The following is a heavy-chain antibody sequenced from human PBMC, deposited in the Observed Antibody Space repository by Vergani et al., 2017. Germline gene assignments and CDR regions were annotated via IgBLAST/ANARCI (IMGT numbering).Heavy chain of an antibody. Sequence: QVQLQESGPGLVKPSQTLSLTCTVSGGSISSGSYYWSWIRQPAGKGLEWIGRIYTSGSTNYNPSLKSRVTMSVDTSKNQFSLKLSSVTAADTAVYYCARKGGGYYVGFDPWGQGTLVTVSS. D-gene: IGHD1-26*01. CDR3: ARKGGGYYVGFDP. V-gene: IGHV4-61*02. CDR1: GGSISSGSYY. CDR2: IYTSGST. J-gene: IGHJ5*02.